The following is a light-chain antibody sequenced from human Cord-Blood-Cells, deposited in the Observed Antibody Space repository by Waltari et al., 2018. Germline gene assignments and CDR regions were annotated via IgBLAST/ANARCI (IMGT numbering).Light chain of an antibody. V-gene: IGLV2-23*01. J-gene: IGLJ1*01. CDR1: SSDVGSYTL. CDR3: CSYAGSSTFYV. CDR2: EGS. Sequence: QSALTPPASVSGSPGQPITISCTGPSSDVGSYTLVSWYQQHPGKAPKLMIYEGSKRPSGVSNRFSGSKSGNTASLTISGLQAEDEADYYCCSYAGSSTFYVFGTGTKVTVL.